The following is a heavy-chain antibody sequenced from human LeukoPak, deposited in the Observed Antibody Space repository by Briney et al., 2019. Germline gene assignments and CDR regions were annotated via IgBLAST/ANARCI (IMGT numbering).Heavy chain of an antibody. Sequence: IPSETLSLTCAIYGVSFSGYYWSWIRQPPGKGLEWIEEINHSGSTNYNPSLKSRVTISVDTSKNQFSLKLSSVTAADTAVYYCARLSASGWYVRPFDYWGQGTLVTVSS. V-gene: IGHV4-34*01. CDR3: ARLSASGWYVRPFDY. J-gene: IGHJ4*02. CDR2: INHSGST. CDR1: GVSFSGYY. D-gene: IGHD6-19*01.